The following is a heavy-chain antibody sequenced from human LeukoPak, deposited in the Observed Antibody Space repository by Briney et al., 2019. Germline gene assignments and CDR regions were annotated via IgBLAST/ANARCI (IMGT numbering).Heavy chain of an antibody. D-gene: IGHD2-2*01. J-gene: IGHJ4*02. CDR3: ARANFLYCSSSTCLFDY. CDR1: GYTFTSYA. V-gene: IGHV1-3*01. CDR2: INAGNGNT. Sequence: ASVKVSCKASGYTFTSYAMHWVRQAPGQRLERMGRINAGNGNTKYSQKFQGRVTITRDTSASTAYMELSSLRSEDTAVYYCARANFLYCSSSTCLFDYRGQGTLVTVSS.